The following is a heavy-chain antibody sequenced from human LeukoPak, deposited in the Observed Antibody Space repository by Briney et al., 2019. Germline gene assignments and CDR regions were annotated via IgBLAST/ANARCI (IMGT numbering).Heavy chain of an antibody. J-gene: IGHJ4*02. CDR3: ARGLMGGYPYFDY. V-gene: IGHV3-23*01. D-gene: IGHD3-22*01. Sequence: GGSLRLSCTVSGFTVSINSMSWVRQAPGKGLEWVSGIGASGDSTYYADSVKGRFTISRDNSKNTLYLQMNSLRAEDTAVYYCARGLMGGYPYFDYWGQGTLVTVSS. CDR2: IGASGDST. CDR1: GFTVSINS.